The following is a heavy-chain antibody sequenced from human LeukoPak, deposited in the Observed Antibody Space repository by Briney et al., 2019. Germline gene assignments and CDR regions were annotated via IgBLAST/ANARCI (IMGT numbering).Heavy chain of an antibody. D-gene: IGHD5-12*01. CDR2: IWYDGSKK. CDR1: GFTFSSHG. Sequence: GGSLRLSCAASGFTFSSHGMHWVRQAPGKGLEWVALIWYDGSKKYYADSVKGRFTISRDSSKNTLYLQMNSLRAEDTAVYYCASDATISHLPFDYWGQGTLVTVSS. J-gene: IGHJ4*02. V-gene: IGHV3-33*01. CDR3: ASDATISHLPFDY.